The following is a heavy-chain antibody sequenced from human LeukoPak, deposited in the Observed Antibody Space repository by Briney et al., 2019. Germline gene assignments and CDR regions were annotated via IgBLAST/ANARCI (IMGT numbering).Heavy chain of an antibody. J-gene: IGHJ6*03. Sequence: PSETLSLTCTVSGDSVSSSHWSWIRQPPGKGLEWIGDMYTSGSINYNPSLKTRVTLSTDTSRNQLSLRLRSLTAADTAVYYCARLVFFDYISAVTEVSFYYMDAWGKGTTVIVSS. V-gene: IGHV4-4*09. CDR1: GDSVSSSH. CDR2: MYTSGSI. CDR3: ARLVFFDYISAVTEVSFYYMDA. D-gene: IGHD6-25*01.